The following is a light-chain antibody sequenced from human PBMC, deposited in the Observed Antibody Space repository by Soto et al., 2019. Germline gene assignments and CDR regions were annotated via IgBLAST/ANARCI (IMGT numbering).Light chain of an antibody. CDR3: SAYSAGISLLV. CDR1: ITDIGGYNL. V-gene: IGLV2-14*01. J-gene: IGLJ1*01. CDR2: EVS. Sequence: QSVLTQPASVSGSRGQTITSSFTVTITDIGGYNLVSWYQQHPGKAPKLLIYEVSNRPSGISHRFNASKSANMASLTISGLRAEDEADYYCSAYSAGISLLVFGSGTKVTVL.